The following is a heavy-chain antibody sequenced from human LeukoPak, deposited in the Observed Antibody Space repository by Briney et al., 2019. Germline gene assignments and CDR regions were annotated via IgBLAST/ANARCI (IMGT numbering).Heavy chain of an antibody. D-gene: IGHD5-18*01. Sequence: SQTLSLTCTVSGDSISSGDYYWSWIRQPAGKGLEWIGRISSSGSTNYNPSLKSRVTISVDTSKNQFSLKLTSVTAADTAVYYCARTTEGGYTYGYFYYYYMDVWGKGTTVTISS. CDR1: GDSISSGDYY. CDR3: ARTTEGGYTYGYFYYYYMDV. V-gene: IGHV4-61*02. J-gene: IGHJ6*03. CDR2: ISSSGST.